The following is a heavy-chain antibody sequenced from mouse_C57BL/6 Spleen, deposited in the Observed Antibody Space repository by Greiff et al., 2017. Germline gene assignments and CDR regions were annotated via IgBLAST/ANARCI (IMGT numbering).Heavy chain of an antibody. Sequence: QVQLQQPGTELVKPGASVKLSCKASGYTFTSYWMHWVKQRPGQGLEWIGNINPSIGGTNYNEKFKSKATLTVDKSSSTAYMQLSSLTSEDSAVYYCARDHYDYPYAMDYWGQGTTGSDAS. CDR2: INPSIGGT. D-gene: IGHD2-4*01. CDR1: GYTFTSYW. J-gene: IGHJ4*01. CDR3: ARDHYDYPYAMDY. V-gene: IGHV1-53*01.